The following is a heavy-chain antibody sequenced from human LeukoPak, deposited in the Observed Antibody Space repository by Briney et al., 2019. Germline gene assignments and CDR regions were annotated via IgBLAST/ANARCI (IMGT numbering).Heavy chain of an antibody. Sequence: EASVKVSCKASGHTLTSYGISWVRQAPGQGLEWMGWISAYNGNTNYAQKLQGRVTMTTDTSTSTAYMELRSLRSDDTAVYYCAREVGVTEEYYFDYWGQGTLVTVSS. CDR2: ISAYNGNT. CDR1: GHTLTSYG. CDR3: AREVGVTEEYYFDY. D-gene: IGHD2-21*02. J-gene: IGHJ4*02. V-gene: IGHV1-18*01.